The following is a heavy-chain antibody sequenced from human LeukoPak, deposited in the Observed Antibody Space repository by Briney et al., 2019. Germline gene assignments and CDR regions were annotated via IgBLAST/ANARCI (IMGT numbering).Heavy chain of an antibody. CDR3: AKDNNRLCYDFWSGSSYYYYYGMDV. D-gene: IGHD3-3*01. V-gene: IGHV3-9*01. CDR2: ISWNSGSI. Sequence: GRSLRLSCAASGFTFDDYAMHWVRQAPGKGLEWVSGISWNSGSIGYADSVKGRFTISRDNAKNSLYLQMNSLRAEDTALYYCAKDNNRLCYDFWSGSSYYYYYGMDVWGQGTTVTVSS. CDR1: GFTFDDYA. J-gene: IGHJ6*02.